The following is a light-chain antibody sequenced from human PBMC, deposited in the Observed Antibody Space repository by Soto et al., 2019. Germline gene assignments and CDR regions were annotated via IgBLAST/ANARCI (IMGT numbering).Light chain of an antibody. CDR2: EVS. J-gene: IGLJ1*01. CDR1: SSDVGGYNY. CDR3: SSYTSSTNYV. V-gene: IGLV2-14*01. Sequence: QSVLTQPASVSGSPGQSITISCTGTSSDVGGYNYVSWYQQQSGKAPKLMIHEVSNRPSGVSNRFSGSKSGNTASLTISGLQAEDEAGYYCSSYTSSTNYVFGSGTKVTVL.